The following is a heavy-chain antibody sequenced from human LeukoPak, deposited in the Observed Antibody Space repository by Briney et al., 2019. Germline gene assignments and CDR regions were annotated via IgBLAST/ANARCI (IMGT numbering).Heavy chain of an antibody. D-gene: IGHD1-26*01. CDR3: ARDREGATIVGTFDY. CDR2: INHSGST. Sequence: PSETLSLTCAVYGGSFSGYYWSWIRQPPGKGLEWIGEINHSGSTNYNPSLKSRVTISVDTSKNQFSLKLSSVTAADTAVYYCARDREGATIVGTFDYWGQGTLVTVSS. V-gene: IGHV4-34*01. J-gene: IGHJ4*02. CDR1: GGSFSGYY.